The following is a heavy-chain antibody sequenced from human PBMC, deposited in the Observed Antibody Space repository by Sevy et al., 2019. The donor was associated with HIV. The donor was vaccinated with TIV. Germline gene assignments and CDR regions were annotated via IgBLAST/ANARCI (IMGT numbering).Heavy chain of an antibody. CDR2: ISSGSSTI. V-gene: IGHV3-48*02. D-gene: IGHD2-15*01. CDR3: ARRYCSGGSCYFDY. CDR1: GFTFSTYS. Sequence: GGSLRLSCAASGFTFSTYSMNWVRQAPGKGLEWVSYISSGSSTIYHADSVKGRFTISRDNAKNSLYLQMNSLRDEDTAVYYCARRYCSGGSCYFDYWGQRTLVTVSS. J-gene: IGHJ4*02.